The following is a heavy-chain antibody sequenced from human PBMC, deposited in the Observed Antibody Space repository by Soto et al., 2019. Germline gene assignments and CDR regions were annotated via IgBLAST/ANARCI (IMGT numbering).Heavy chain of an antibody. CDR3: ARILYDFWSGYYPKRNWFDP. Sequence: GASVKVSCKASGGTFSSYAISWVRQAPGQGXEWMGGIIPIFGTANYAQKFQGRVTITADESTSTAYMELSSLRSEDTAVYYCARILYDFWSGYYPKRNWFDPWGQGTLVTVS. J-gene: IGHJ5*02. V-gene: IGHV1-69*13. CDR1: GGTFSSYA. CDR2: IIPIFGTA. D-gene: IGHD3-3*01.